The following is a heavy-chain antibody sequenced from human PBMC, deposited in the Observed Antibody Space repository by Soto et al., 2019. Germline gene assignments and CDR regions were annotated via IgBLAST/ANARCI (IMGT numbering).Heavy chain of an antibody. CDR1: GFSFSTYS. D-gene: IGHD3-9*01. CDR3: VRDFGRYFRTWYMDV. CDR2: INEDSTYI. V-gene: IGHV3-21*02. Sequence: EVQLVESGGGLVQPGGSLRLSCAASGFSFSTYSMNWVRQAPGKGLEWVSSINEDSTYIYYAGSVRGRFTISRDNAEDSLYLQMNSLRAEDTAVYYCVRDFGRYFRTWYMDVWGDGATVTVSS. J-gene: IGHJ6*03.